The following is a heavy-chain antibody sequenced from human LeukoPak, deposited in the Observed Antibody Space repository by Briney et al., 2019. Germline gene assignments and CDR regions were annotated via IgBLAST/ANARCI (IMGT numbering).Heavy chain of an antibody. CDR1: GYTFTGYY. CDR3: ARDYSATFQTNAFDI. V-gene: IGHV1-2*02. Sequence: ASVKVSCKASGYTFTGYYMHWVRQAPGQGLEWMGWINPYNGGTNYAQSFQGRVTMTRDTSISTAYMELSRLRSDDTAVYYCARDYSATFQTNAFDIWGQGTMLTVSS. D-gene: IGHD1-26*01. J-gene: IGHJ3*02. CDR2: INPYNGGT.